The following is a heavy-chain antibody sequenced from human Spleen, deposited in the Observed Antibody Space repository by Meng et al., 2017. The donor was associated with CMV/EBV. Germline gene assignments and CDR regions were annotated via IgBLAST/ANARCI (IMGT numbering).Heavy chain of an antibody. V-gene: IGHV3-21*01. Sequence: GESLKISCAASGFTFSSYSMNWVRQAPGKGLEWVSSISSSSSYIYYADSVKGRFTISRDNAKNSLYLQMNSLRAEDTAVYYCARLKAAVTYYYYGMDVWGQGTTVTVSS. CDR2: ISSSSSYI. D-gene: IGHD6-13*01. CDR1: GFTFSSYS. J-gene: IGHJ6*02. CDR3: ARLKAAVTYYYYGMDV.